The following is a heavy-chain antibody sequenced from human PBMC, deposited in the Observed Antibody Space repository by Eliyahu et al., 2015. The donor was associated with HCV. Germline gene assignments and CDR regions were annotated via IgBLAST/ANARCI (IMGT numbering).Heavy chain of an antibody. CDR2: ISYNGGNI. J-gene: IGHJ4*02. Sequence: QVQLVESGGGVVQPGRSLXLSCXASGFTFNTYAMHWVRQAPGKRLEWVAVISYNGGNIYHADSVKGRFTISRDNSKNTLYLQMNSLGTEDTALYYCARETLGSYSFDYWGQGVLVTVSS. CDR1: GFTFNTYA. V-gene: IGHV3-30-3*01. CDR3: ARETLGSYSFDY. D-gene: IGHD1-26*01.